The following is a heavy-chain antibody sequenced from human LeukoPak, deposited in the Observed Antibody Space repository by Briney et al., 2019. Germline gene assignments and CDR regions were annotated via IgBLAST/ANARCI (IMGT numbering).Heavy chain of an antibody. CDR1: GFTFSSYS. CDR3: ARDQTIYDILIVHYYYGMDV. D-gene: IGHD3-9*01. Sequence: GGSLRLSCAASGFTFSSYSMNWVRQAPGKGLEWVSSISSSSSYIYYADSVKGRFTISRDNAKNSLYLQMNSLRAEDTAVYYCARDQTIYDILIVHYYYGMDVWGQGTTVTVSS. CDR2: ISSSSSYI. V-gene: IGHV3-21*01. J-gene: IGHJ6*02.